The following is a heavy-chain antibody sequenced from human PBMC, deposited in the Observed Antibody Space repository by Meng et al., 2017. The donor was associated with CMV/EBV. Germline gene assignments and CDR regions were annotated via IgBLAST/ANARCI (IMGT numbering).Heavy chain of an antibody. J-gene: IGHJ6*02. CDR2: INPNSGGT. CDR3: ARAYVSQWVYYYYGMDV. D-gene: IGHD1-26*01. V-gene: IGHV1-2*02. CDR1: GYIFTGYY. Sequence: ASVKVSCKASGYIFTGYYMHWVRQAPGQGLEWMGWINPNSGGTNYAQKFQGRVTMTRDTSISTAYMELSRLRSDDTAVYYYARAYVSQWVYYYYGMDVWGQGTTVTVSS.